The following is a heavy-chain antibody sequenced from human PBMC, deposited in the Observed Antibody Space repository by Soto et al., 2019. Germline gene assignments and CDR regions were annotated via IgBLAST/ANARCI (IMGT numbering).Heavy chain of an antibody. J-gene: IGHJ4*02. CDR3: AHSSYSSSSPPFDY. Sequence: SGPTLVNPTQTLTLTCTFSGFSLSTSGVGVGWIRQPPGKALEWLGLIFWDDDKRYSPSLKSRLTITKDTSKNQVLLTMTNMDPVDTATYYCAHSSYSSSSPPFDYWGQGTLVTVSS. V-gene: IGHV2-5*02. D-gene: IGHD6-6*01. CDR1: GFSLSTSGVG. CDR2: IFWDDDK.